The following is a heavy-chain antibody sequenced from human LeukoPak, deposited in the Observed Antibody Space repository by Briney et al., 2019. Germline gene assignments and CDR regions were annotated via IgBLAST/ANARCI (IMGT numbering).Heavy chain of an antibody. CDR3: ARVPRQLAAYYFDY. CDR1: VDTFTNYY. D-gene: IGHD6-6*01. Sequence: ASVKVSCKASVDTFTNYYIHCLRQAPGQGLEWMGIINPRGGSTSYAQKFQGRVTMTRDTSTSTLYMELSSLRSEDTAVYYCARVPRQLAAYYFDYWGQGTLVTVSS. V-gene: IGHV1-46*01. J-gene: IGHJ4*02. CDR2: INPRGGST.